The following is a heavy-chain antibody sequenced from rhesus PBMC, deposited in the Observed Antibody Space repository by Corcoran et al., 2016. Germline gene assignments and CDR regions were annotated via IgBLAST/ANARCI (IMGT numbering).Heavy chain of an antibody. CDR1: GGSFSSYW. CDR2: INGNSGST. V-gene: IGHV4-80*01. CDR3: ARSSGWSQSWDY. D-gene: IGHD6S26*01. Sequence: QVQLQESGPGLVKPSETLSLTCAVSGGSFSSYWWSWIRQPPGKGLEWIGDINGNSGSTNYNPSLNSRVTISKDASKNQFSLKLSSVTAADTAVYYCARSSGWSQSWDYWGQGVLVTVSS. J-gene: IGHJ4*01.